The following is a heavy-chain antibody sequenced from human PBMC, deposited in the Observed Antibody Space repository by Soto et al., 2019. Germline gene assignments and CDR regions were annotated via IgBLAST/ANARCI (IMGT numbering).Heavy chain of an antibody. CDR1: GYTFTSYY. CDR2: INAGNGNT. CDR3: AREGPPSFI. Sequence: GASVKVSCKASGYTFTSYYMHWVRQAPGQRLEWMGWINAGNGNTNYPQKLRGRVTMTTDTSTSTVYLELRSLRSDDTALYYCAREGPPSFIWGQGTLVPVSS. V-gene: IGHV1-18*04. J-gene: IGHJ4*02. D-gene: IGHD2-2*01.